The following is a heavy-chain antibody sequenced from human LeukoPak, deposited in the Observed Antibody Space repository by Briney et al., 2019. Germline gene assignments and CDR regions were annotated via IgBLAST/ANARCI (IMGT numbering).Heavy chain of an antibody. J-gene: IGHJ4*02. CDR3: ARELGYSSGYSEY. CDR2: ISSSSYI. D-gene: IGHD3-22*01. Sequence: GGSLRLSCAASGFTFSSYSMNWVRQAPGKGLEWVSSISSSSYIYYADSVKGRFTISRDNAKNSLYLQMNSLRAEETAVYYCARELGYSSGYSEYWGQGTLVTVSS. CDR1: GFTFSSYS. V-gene: IGHV3-21*01.